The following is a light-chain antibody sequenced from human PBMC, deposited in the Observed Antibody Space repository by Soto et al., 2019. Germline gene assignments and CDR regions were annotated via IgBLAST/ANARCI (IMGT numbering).Light chain of an antibody. CDR2: EVS. CDR3: CSYAGNSGV. Sequence: SALTQPASVSGAPGQSIIISCTGTSSDVGSYNFVSWYQQHPGKAPKLMIYEVSKRPSGVSNRFSGSKSGNTASLSISGLQPEDEADYYCCSYAGNSGVFGGGTKVTVL. CDR1: SSDVGSYNF. J-gene: IGLJ3*02. V-gene: IGLV2-23*02.